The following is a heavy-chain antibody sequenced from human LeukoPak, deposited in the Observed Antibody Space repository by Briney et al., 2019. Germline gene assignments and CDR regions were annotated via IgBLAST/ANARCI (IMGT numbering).Heavy chain of an antibody. J-gene: IGHJ5*02. CDR3: ARVLRGAVTSNRFDP. Sequence: SETLSLTCTVSGGSINDYYWTWIRQAPGKGLEWLGYISNSGTTDYNPSLKSRVTMSVDTSKNEFSLKVTSVTAADTAMYYCARVLRGAVTSNRFDPWGQGTLVTVSS. CDR1: GGSINDYY. CDR2: ISNSGTT. D-gene: IGHD4-17*01. V-gene: IGHV4-59*01.